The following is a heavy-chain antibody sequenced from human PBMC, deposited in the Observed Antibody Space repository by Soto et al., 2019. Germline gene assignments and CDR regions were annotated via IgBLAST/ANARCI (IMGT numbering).Heavy chain of an antibody. V-gene: IGHV3-23*01. J-gene: IGHJ4*02. CDR2: ISSSGGST. CDR3: AKASTWYPYFDY. CDR1: ELTFGSNP. Sequence: GGSLKLSWAAPELTFGSNPMNWARQAPGKGLEWVSAISSSGGSTYYADSVKGRFTISRDNSKNTLYLQMNTLTAEDTAVYYCAKASTWYPYFDYWGQGTLVTVSS. D-gene: IGHD6-13*01.